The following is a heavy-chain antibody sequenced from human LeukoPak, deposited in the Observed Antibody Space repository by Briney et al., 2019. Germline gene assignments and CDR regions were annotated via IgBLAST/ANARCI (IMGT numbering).Heavy chain of an antibody. CDR1: GGSISSYY. CDR3: ARSKNFDY. Sequence: TSETLSLTCTVSGGSISSYYWSWIRQPPGKGLEWIGYVYYSGSTNYNPSLKSRVTISVDTSKNQFSLKLNSVTAADTAVYYCARSKNFDYWGQGTLVTVSS. CDR2: VYYSGST. V-gene: IGHV4-59*01. J-gene: IGHJ4*02.